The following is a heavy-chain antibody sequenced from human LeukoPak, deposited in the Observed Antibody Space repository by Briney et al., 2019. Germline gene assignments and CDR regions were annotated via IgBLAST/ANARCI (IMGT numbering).Heavy chain of an antibody. CDR1: GFTFSSYV. J-gene: IGHJ4*02. Sequence: GGSLRLSCAASGFTFSSYVLSWVRQAPGKGLEWVSVIYSGGSTYYADSVKGRFTISRDNSKNTLYLQMNSLRAEDTAVYYCARDYGGGLFDYWGQGTLVTVSS. CDR3: ARDYGGGLFDY. CDR2: IYSGGST. V-gene: IGHV3-53*01. D-gene: IGHD3-10*01.